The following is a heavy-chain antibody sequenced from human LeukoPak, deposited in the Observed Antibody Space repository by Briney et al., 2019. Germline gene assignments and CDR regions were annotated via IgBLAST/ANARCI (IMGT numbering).Heavy chain of an antibody. Sequence: GASVKVSCKASGYTFTSHYMHWVRQAPGQGLEWMGIINPSGGSTSYAQKFQGRVTMTRDTSTSTVYMELSSLRSEDTAVYYCARGSWEMARGYAFDIWGQGTMVTVSS. CDR2: INPSGGST. J-gene: IGHJ3*02. D-gene: IGHD5-24*01. V-gene: IGHV1-46*01. CDR1: GYTFTSHY. CDR3: ARGSWEMARGYAFDI.